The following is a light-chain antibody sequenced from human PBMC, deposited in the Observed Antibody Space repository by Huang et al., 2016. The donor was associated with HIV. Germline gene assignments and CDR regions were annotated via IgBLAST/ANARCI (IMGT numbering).Light chain of an antibody. V-gene: IGKV3-11*01. Sequence: EIVLTQSPATLSLSPGERATLSCRASQSVSNDLVWYQQKYGQSPRLPIYDASNRATGIPARFSGSGSGTDFTLTISSLEPEDFAVYYCQQRRDWPSTFGGGTKVEIK. J-gene: IGKJ4*01. CDR2: DAS. CDR1: QSVSND. CDR3: QQRRDWPST.